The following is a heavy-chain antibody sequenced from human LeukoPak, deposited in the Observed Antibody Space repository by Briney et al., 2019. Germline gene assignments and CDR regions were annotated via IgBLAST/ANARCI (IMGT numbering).Heavy chain of an antibody. V-gene: IGHV4-34*01. D-gene: IGHD3-22*01. CDR1: GGSFSGYY. J-gene: IGHJ4*02. CDR3: ARAPRPGGSYDSSGYQYYFDY. Sequence: SETLSLTCAVYGGSFSGYYWSWIRQPPGKGLEWIGEINHSGSTNYNPSLKSRVTISVDTSKNQFSLRLSSVTAADTAVYYCARAPRPGGSYDSSGYQYYFDYWGQGTLVTVSS. CDR2: INHSGST.